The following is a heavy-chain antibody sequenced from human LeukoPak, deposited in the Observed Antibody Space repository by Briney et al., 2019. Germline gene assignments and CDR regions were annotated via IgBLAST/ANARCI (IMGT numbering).Heavy chain of an antibody. D-gene: IGHD3-9*01. Sequence: GGSLRLSCAASGFTFSSYWMHWVRQAPGKGLVWVSRIKTDGSSTSYADSVKGRFTISRDSSKNTLYLQMNSLRAEDTALYYCAKGRGYFDWLLPFDYWGQGTLVTVSS. CDR2: IKTDGSST. V-gene: IGHV3-74*01. CDR3: AKGRGYFDWLLPFDY. J-gene: IGHJ4*02. CDR1: GFTFSSYW.